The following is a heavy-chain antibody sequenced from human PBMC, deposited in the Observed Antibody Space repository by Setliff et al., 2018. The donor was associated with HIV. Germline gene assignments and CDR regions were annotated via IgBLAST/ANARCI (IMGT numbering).Heavy chain of an antibody. CDR1: GGNFNTYG. D-gene: IGHD2-15*01. V-gene: IGHV1-69*13. J-gene: IGHJ5*02. CDR3: ARDRFCSRGSCHEPNWFDP. CDR2: IIPVFNTS. Sequence: SVKVSCKASGGNFNTYGISWVRQAPGQGLEWMGGIIPVFNTSKYLQKFQGRVTITADESTSTVYMEVRSLMSEDSAVYYCARDRFCSRGSCHEPNWFDPWGQGTLVT.